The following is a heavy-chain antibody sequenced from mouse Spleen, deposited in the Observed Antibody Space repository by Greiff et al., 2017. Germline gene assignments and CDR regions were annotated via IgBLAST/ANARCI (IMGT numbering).Heavy chain of an antibody. V-gene: IGHV5-4*02. CDR2: ISDGGSYT. D-gene: IGHD2-14*01. Sequence: EVQVVESGGGLVQPGGSLKLSCAASGFTFSDYYMYWVRQTPEKRLEWVATISDGGSYTYYPDSVKGRFTISRDNAKNNLYLQMSSLKSEDTAMYYCARDRGYEGFAYWGQGTLVTVSA. CDR3: ARDRGYEGFAY. CDR1: GFTFSDYY. J-gene: IGHJ3*01.